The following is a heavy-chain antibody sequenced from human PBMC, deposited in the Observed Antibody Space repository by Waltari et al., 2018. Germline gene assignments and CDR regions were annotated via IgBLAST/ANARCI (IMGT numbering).Heavy chain of an antibody. CDR3: ARGADAYDFWSSDV. Sequence: QVQLVQSGAEVKKPGASVKVSCKASGYTFTGYYMHWVRQAPGQGLEWMGWINPHSGGTNYAQKFQGWVTMTRDTSISTAYMELSRLRSDDTAVYYCARGADAYDFWSSDVWGQGTTVTVSS. D-gene: IGHD3-3*01. J-gene: IGHJ6*02. CDR2: INPHSGGT. CDR1: GYTFTGYY. V-gene: IGHV1-2*04.